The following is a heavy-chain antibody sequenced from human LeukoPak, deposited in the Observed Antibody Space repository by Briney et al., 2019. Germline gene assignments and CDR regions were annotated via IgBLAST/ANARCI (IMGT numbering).Heavy chain of an antibody. CDR2: ISYDGSNK. D-gene: IGHD3-10*01. CDR1: GFTFSSYA. CDR3: AREVAALRFGETPNEGYFDY. Sequence: PGGSLRLSCAASGFTFSSYAMHWVRQAPGKGLEWVAVISYDGSNKYYADSVKGRFTISRDNSKNTLYLQMNSLRAEDTAVYYCAREVAALRFGETPNEGYFDYWGQGTLVTVSS. V-gene: IGHV3-30*04. J-gene: IGHJ4*02.